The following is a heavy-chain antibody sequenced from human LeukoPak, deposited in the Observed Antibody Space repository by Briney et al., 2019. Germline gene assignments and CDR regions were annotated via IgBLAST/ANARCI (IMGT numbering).Heavy chain of an antibody. CDR2: ISGNGGTT. J-gene: IGHJ2*01. V-gene: IGHV3-23*01. CDR1: GSTFSSYA. CDR3: AKDRRRNWYFDL. Sequence: GGSLRLSCAASGSTFSSYAMSWVRRAPGKGLEWVSYISGNGGTTYYADSVKGRFTISRDNSKNMLYLQMNSLRGEDTAVYYCAKDRRRNWYFDLWGRGTLVTV.